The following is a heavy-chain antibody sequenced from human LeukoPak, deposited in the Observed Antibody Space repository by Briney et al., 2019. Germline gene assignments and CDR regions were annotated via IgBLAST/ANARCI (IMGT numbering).Heavy chain of an antibody. CDR3: AAGDSSGYYPIYPPDY. CDR2: IIPIFGTA. V-gene: IGHV1-69*13. J-gene: IGHJ4*02. D-gene: IGHD3-22*01. Sequence: ASVTVSCKASGGTFSSYAISWVRQAPGQGLEWMGGIIPIFGTANYAQKFQGRVTITADESTSTAYMELSSLRSEDTAVYYCAAGDSSGYYPIYPPDYWGQGTLVTVSS. CDR1: GGTFSSYA.